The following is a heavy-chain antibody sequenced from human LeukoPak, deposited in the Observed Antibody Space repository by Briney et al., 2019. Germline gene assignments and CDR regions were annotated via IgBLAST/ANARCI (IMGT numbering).Heavy chain of an antibody. Sequence: PSETLSLTCAVYGGSFSGYYWSWIRQPPGKGLEWIGEINHSGSTNYNPSLKSRVTISVDTSKNQFSLKLSSVTAADTAVYYCARETAMVTIDYWGQGTLVTVSS. CDR1: GGSFSGYY. CDR2: INHSGST. V-gene: IGHV4-34*01. J-gene: IGHJ4*02. D-gene: IGHD5-18*01. CDR3: ARETAMVTIDY.